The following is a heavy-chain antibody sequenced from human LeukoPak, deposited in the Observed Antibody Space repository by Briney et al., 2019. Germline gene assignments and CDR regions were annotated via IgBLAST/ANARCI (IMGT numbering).Heavy chain of an antibody. CDR2: INAANGDT. V-gene: IGHV1-3*01. Sequence: ASVKVSCKTSEYSFSTYAIHWVRQAPGQRLEWMGWINAANGDTKYSQKFQGRITITRDTSASTAFMELSGLRSEDTAVYYCASFLPYDYGDYGSWFDPWGQGTLVTASS. CDR1: EYSFSTYA. J-gene: IGHJ5*02. D-gene: IGHD4-17*01. CDR3: ASFLPYDYGDYGSWFDP.